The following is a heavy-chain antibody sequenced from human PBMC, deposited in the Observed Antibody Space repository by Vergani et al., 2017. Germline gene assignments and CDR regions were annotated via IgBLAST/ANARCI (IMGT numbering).Heavy chain of an antibody. CDR2: IIPIFGTA. Sequence: QVQLVQSGAEVNKPGSSVKVSCKASGGTFSSYAISWVRQAPGQGLEWMGGIIPIFGTANYAQKFQGRVTITADESTSTAYMELSSLRSEDTAVYYCAREWVAYCSSTSCYTHWFDPWGQGTLVTVSS. V-gene: IGHV1-69*01. CDR3: AREWVAYCSSTSCYTHWFDP. J-gene: IGHJ5*02. D-gene: IGHD2-2*02. CDR1: GGTFSSYA.